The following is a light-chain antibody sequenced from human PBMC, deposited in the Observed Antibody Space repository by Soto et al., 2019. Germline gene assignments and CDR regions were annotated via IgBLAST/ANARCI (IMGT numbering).Light chain of an antibody. CDR1: SSDVGGYNY. V-gene: IGLV2-14*01. Sequence: QSALTQPASVSGSPGQSITISCTGTSSDVGGYNYVSWYQQHPGKAPKLMIYEVSNRPSGVSNRFSGSKSGNTASLTISGLQAEDEADYYCSSYTSSSGHYVFGPGTKLTVL. CDR2: EVS. J-gene: IGLJ1*01. CDR3: SSYTSSSGHYV.